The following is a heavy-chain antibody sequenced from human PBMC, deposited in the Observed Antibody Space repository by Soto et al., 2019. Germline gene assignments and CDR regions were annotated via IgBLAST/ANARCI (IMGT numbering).Heavy chain of an antibody. CDR1: GFTVSSNY. V-gene: IGHV3-66*01. Sequence: GGSLRLSCAASGFTVSSNYMSWVRQAPGKGLEWVSVIYSGGSTYYADSVKGRFTISRDNSKNTLYLQMNSLRAEDTAVYYCAMGIVATRVDYWGQGTLVTVSS. CDR3: AMGIVATRVDY. D-gene: IGHD5-12*01. CDR2: IYSGGST. J-gene: IGHJ4*02.